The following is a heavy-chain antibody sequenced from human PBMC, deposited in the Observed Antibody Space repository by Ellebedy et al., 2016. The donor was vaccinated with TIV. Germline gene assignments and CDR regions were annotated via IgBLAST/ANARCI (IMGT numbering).Heavy chain of an antibody. Sequence: GSLRLSCTVSGGSVSSGSPYWNWIRQPPGKGLEWIGYSYYIGTTNYNPSLKSRVTISEDMSKNQFSLRLSSVTAADTAVYYCAGGSYTPYGMDVWGRGTTVIVSS. CDR3: AGGSYTPYGMDV. D-gene: IGHD1-26*01. J-gene: IGHJ6*02. V-gene: IGHV4-61*01. CDR1: GGSVSSGSPY. CDR2: SYYIGTT.